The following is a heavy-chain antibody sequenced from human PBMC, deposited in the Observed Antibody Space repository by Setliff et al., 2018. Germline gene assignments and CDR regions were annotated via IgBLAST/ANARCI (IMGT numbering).Heavy chain of an antibody. CDR3: TRAYSGSHDY. V-gene: IGHV4-4*02. Sequence: PSETLSLTCAVSGGSISSPNWWNWVRQPPGKGLEWIGEIYHSGTTNYNPSLKSRVTMSVDKSRNQFSLRLTSVTAADTAIYYCTRAYSGSHDYWGQGTLVTVS. D-gene: IGHD1-26*01. CDR2: IYHSGTT. J-gene: IGHJ4*02. CDR1: GGSISSPNW.